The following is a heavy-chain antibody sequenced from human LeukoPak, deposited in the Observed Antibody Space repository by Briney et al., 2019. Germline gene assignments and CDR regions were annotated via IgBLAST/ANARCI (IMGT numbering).Heavy chain of an antibody. J-gene: IGHJ4*02. CDR1: GFTVSSNY. D-gene: IGHD3-3*01. Sequence: GGSLRLSCAASGFTVSSNYMSWVRQAPGKGLEWVSVIYSGGSTYYADSVKGRFTISRDNSKNTLYLQMNSLRAEDTAVYYCAKDHGRFLEWVFDYWGQGTLVTVSS. CDR2: IYSGGST. V-gene: IGHV3-53*01. CDR3: AKDHGRFLEWVFDY.